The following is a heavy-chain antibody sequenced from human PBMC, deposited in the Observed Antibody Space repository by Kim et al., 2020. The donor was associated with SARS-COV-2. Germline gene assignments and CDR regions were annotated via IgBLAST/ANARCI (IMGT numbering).Heavy chain of an antibody. CDR1: GFDFSGYN. D-gene: IGHD2-2*01. V-gene: IGHV3-21*03. J-gene: IGHJ4*02. Sequence: GGSLRLSCAASGFDFSGYNMNWVRQAPGKGLEWVSGISTSSDRFYAASARDRFTISIDNDKNLLYLQMNSLRAEDTASYYCASEECSDSTCYYWGQGALVTVSS. CDR3: ASEECSDSTCYY. CDR2: ISTSSDR.